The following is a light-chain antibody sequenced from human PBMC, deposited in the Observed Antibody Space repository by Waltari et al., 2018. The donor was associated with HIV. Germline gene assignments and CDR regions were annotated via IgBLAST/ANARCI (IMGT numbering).Light chain of an antibody. CDR1: KLGHKF. CDR3: QAWGSSPV. V-gene: IGLV3-1*01. Sequence: SYELTQPPSVSVSPGQTDSITCSGNKLGHKFVCWYQQRPGQSPVVVMYQDSRRPSGIPERFSGSNSGNTATLTISGTQAMDEADYYCQAWGSSPVFGGGTKLTVL. J-gene: IGLJ2*01. CDR2: QDS.